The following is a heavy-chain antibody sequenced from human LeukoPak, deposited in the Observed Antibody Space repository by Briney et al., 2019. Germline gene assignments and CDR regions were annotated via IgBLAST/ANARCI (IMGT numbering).Heavy chain of an antibody. CDR3: ARVYCSGGSCYPRGYYYYYYMDV. CDR1: GFTFSSYV. Sequence: GGSLRLSCAASGFTFSSYVMHWVRQAPGKGLEWVAIISYDGSNEYYADSVKGRFTISRDNSKNTLYLQMNSLRAEDTAVYYCARVYCSGGSCYPRGYYYYYYMDVWGKGTTVTISS. J-gene: IGHJ6*03. D-gene: IGHD2-15*01. CDR2: ISYDGSNE. V-gene: IGHV3-30*14.